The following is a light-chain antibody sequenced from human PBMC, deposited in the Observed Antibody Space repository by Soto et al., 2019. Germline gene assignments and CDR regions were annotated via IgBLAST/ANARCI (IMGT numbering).Light chain of an antibody. CDR2: GNK. Sequence: QSVLTQPPSVSGAPGQRGTISCTGNSSNIGADHDVHWYQHLPGTAPKLLIYGNKNRPSGVPDRFSGSKSGTSASLAITGLQADDEADYYCQSYDSSLNGVFGGGTKLTVL. J-gene: IGLJ3*02. V-gene: IGLV1-40*01. CDR1: SSNIGADHD. CDR3: QSYDSSLNGV.